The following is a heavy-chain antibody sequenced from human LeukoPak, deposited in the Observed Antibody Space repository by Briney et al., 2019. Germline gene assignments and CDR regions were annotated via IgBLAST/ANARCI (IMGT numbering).Heavy chain of an antibody. J-gene: IGHJ5*02. CDR3: ARPLVPDDYVGNWFDP. CDR1: GFTFSSYA. CDR2: ITSNGGRT. D-gene: IGHD4-17*01. V-gene: IGHV3-64D*06. Sequence: GGSLRLSCAASGFTFSSYAMHWVRQAPGKGLEFVSAITSNGGRTHSADSVKGRFTISRDSSKNTLYLQMSSLRSEDTAVYYCARPLVPDDYVGNWFDPWGQGTPVTVSS.